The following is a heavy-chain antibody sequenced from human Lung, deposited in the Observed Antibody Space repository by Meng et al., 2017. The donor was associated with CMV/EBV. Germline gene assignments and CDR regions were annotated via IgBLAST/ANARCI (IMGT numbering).Heavy chain of an antibody. CDR2: VSNSGNSI. Sequence: GGSLRLSCAASGFTFSGHYMSWIRQAPGKGLEWVAYVSNSGNSIYYADSVKGRFSISRDNAKNTMYLQMTSLRADDTAVYYCARETHNEFWNGYLCYVMDAWGQGTLVTVSS. CDR3: ARETHNEFWNGYLCYVMDA. CDR1: GFTFSGHY. J-gene: IGHJ5*02. V-gene: IGHV3-11*01. D-gene: IGHD3-3*01.